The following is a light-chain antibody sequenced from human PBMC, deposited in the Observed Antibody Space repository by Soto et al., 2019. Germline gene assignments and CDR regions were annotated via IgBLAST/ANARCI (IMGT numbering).Light chain of an antibody. CDR1: QSFSSSY. J-gene: IGKJ2*01. CDR3: HHYASAYT. V-gene: IGKV3-20*01. CDR2: AAS. Sequence: EIVLTQSPGTLSLSPGESATLSCRASQSFSSSYLAWFQQKPGQAPRLLIYAASSRATGIPVRFSGSGSGTAFTLTISRLEHEDFAVYYCHHYASAYTFGQGTKLEIK.